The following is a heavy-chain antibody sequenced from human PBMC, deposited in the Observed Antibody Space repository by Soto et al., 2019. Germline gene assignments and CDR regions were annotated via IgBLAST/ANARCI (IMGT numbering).Heavy chain of an antibody. J-gene: IGHJ4*02. Sequence: ASVKVSCKASGGTFSSYAISWVRQAPGQGLEWMGGIIPIFGTANYAQKFQGRVTITADESTSTAYMELSSLRSEDTAVYYCARGMYYYDSSGYSHSYYFDYWGRGTLVTVSS. CDR2: IIPIFGTA. CDR1: GGTFSSYA. CDR3: ARGMYYYDSSGYSHSYYFDY. V-gene: IGHV1-69*13. D-gene: IGHD3-22*01.